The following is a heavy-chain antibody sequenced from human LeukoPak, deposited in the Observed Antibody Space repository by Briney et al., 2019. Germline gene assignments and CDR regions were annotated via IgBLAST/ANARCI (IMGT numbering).Heavy chain of an antibody. CDR2: IYYSGST. CDR1: GGSISSYF. J-gene: IGHJ4*02. V-gene: IGHV4-59*01. D-gene: IGHD6-19*01. Sequence: SSETLSLTCTVSGGSISSYFWSWIRQPPGKGLEWIGYIYYSGSTNYNPSLKSRVTISVDTSKNQFSLKLSSVTAADTAVYYCARFDSGAWYQGDYWGQGTLVTVSS. CDR3: ARFDSGAWYQGDY.